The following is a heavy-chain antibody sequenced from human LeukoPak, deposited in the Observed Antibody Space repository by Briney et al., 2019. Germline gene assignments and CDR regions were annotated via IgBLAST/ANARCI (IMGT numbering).Heavy chain of an antibody. D-gene: IGHD2-15*01. CDR3: ARVGPYCSGGSCYSEFGDYFDY. CDR2: INPSGGST. Sequence: GASVKVSCKASGYTFTGYYTHWVRQAPGQGLEWMGIINPSGGSTSYAQKFQGRVTMTRDTSTSTVYMELSSLRSEDTAVYYCARVGPYCSGGSCYSEFGDYFDYWGQGTLVTVSS. CDR1: GYTFTGYY. V-gene: IGHV1-46*01. J-gene: IGHJ4*02.